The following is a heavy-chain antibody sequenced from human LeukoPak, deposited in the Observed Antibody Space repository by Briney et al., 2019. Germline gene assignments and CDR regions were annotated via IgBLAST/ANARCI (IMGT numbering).Heavy chain of an antibody. Sequence: SETLSLTCGVSGSSITNDYYWDWIRQSPEKGLEWIGTIHHGGNRFYNPSLLTRLTMSVDTSNNHFSLRLHSVTAADTAMYYCATRFYNSSRLDAFDIWGRGTMVIVSS. CDR3: ATRFYNSSRLDAFDI. CDR1: GSSITNDYY. D-gene: IGHD5-24*01. CDR2: IHHGGNR. V-gene: IGHV4-38-2*01. J-gene: IGHJ3*02.